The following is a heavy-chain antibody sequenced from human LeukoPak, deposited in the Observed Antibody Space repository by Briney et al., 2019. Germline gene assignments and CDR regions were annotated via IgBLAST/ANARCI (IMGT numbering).Heavy chain of an antibody. V-gene: IGHV3-23*01. D-gene: IGHD1-26*01. J-gene: IGHJ4*02. Sequence: GGSLRLSCAASGFTFSSYAMSWVRQAPGKGLEWVSSLSGSGGSPNYANSVRGRFTISRDNSKNTLYLKMNSPGAGDTAVYYCANALGGGTPWYYFDCWGQGTLVTVSS. CDR2: LSGSGGSP. CDR1: GFTFSSYA. CDR3: ANALGGGTPWYYFDC.